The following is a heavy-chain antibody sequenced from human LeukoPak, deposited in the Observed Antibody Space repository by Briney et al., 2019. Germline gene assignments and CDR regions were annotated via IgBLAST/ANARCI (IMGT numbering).Heavy chain of an antibody. CDR2: ISSSGSTI. J-gene: IGHJ3*02. Sequence: GGSLRLSCAASGFTFSSYEMNWVRQAPGKGLEWVSYISSSGSTIYYADSVKGRFTISRDNAKNSLYLQMNSLRAEDTAVYYRARVRAAAGDAFDIWGQGTMVTVSS. V-gene: IGHV3-48*03. D-gene: IGHD6-13*01. CDR1: GFTFSSYE. CDR3: ARVRAAAGDAFDI.